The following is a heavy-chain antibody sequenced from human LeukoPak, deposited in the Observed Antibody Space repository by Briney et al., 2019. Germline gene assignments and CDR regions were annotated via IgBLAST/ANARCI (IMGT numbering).Heavy chain of an antibody. CDR3: ARDLELSAVYYFDS. J-gene: IGHJ4*02. D-gene: IGHD3-3*01. CDR1: GFTFSIFP. V-gene: IGHV3-30*04. Sequence: GRSLRLSCEASGFTFSIFPMYWVRQAPGKGLEWVALISSGSEKYYADSVKGRFTISRDNSKNMLYLQMNSLRADDTAVYYCARDLELSAVYYFDSWGQGTLVIVSS. CDR2: ISSGSEK.